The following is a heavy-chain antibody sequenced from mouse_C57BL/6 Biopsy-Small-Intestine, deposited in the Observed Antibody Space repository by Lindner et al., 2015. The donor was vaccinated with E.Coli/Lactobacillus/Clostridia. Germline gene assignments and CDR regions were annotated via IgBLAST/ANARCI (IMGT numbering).Heavy chain of an antibody. CDR3: ARGGYGSSYGYYFDY. CDR2: ISYSGST. V-gene: IGHV3-1*01. J-gene: IGHJ2*01. Sequence: VQLQESGPGMVKPSQSLSLTCTATGYSITSGYDWHWIRHFPGNKLEWMGYISYSGSTNYNPSLKSRISITHDTSKNHFFLKLNSVTTEDTATYYCARGGYGSSYGYYFDYWGQGTTLTVSS. CDR1: GYSITSGYD. D-gene: IGHD1-1*01.